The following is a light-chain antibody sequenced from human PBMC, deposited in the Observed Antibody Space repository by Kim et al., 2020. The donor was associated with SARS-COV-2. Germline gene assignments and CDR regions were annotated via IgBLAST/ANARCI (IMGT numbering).Light chain of an antibody. CDR1: NIGSKY. V-gene: IGLV3-9*01. Sequence: SVALGQTARITCGGDNIGSKYVHWYQQKSGQAPVLVIYRDVNRPSGIPGRFSGSSSGNTATLTISRAQGGDEADYYCQVWDSSLRVFGGGTQLTVL. CDR2: RDV. CDR3: QVWDSSLRV. J-gene: IGLJ3*02.